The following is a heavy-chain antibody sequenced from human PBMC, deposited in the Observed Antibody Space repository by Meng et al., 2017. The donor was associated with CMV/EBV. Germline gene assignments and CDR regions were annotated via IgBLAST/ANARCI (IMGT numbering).Heavy chain of an antibody. J-gene: IGHJ4*02. D-gene: IGHD6-6*01. CDR1: GGSFSGYY. CDR3: ARDRSPRPYYFDY. V-gene: IGHV4-34*01. Sequence: SETLSLTCAAYGGSFSGYYWSWIRQPPGKGLEWIGEINHSGSTNYNPSLKSRVTISVDTSKNQFSLKLSSVTAADTAVYYCARDRSPRPYYFDYWGQGTLVTVSS. CDR2: INHSGST.